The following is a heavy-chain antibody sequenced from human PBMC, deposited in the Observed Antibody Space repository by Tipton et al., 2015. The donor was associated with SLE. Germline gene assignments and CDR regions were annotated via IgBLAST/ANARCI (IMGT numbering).Heavy chain of an antibody. CDR1: GVSISSSSYY. CDR2: IYYSGST. CDR3: ARSIEYQTFYYYYYMDV. V-gene: IGHV4-39*07. Sequence: TLSLTCTVSGVSISSSSYYWGWIRQPPGKGLEWIGSIYYSGSTYYNPSLKSRVTISVDRSKNQFSLKLSSVTAADTAVYYCARSIEYQTFYYYYYMDVWGKGTTVTVSS. J-gene: IGHJ6*03. D-gene: IGHD6-6*01.